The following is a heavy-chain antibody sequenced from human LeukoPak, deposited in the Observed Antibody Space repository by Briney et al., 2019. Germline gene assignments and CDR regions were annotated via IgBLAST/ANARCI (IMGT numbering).Heavy chain of an antibody. CDR1: GFNFRTFR. Sequence: PGGSLRLSCAASGFNFRTFRMTWVRQAPGEGLEWVSSITSESVTIYNIDSVKGRFTISRDNAKNSLYLQMNSLRAEDTALYYCAKDMIPFGELLENYFDYWGQGTLVTVSS. V-gene: IGHV3-21*04. CDR3: AKDMIPFGELLENYFDY. D-gene: IGHD3-10*01. CDR2: ITSESVTI. J-gene: IGHJ4*02.